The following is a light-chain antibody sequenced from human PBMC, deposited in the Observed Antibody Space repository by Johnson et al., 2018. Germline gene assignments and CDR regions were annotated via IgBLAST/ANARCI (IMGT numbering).Light chain of an antibody. Sequence: QSVLTQPPLVSAAPGQKVTISCSGSSSNIGNNYVSWYQQLPGTAPKLLIYENNKRPSWIPDRFSGSKSGTSATLGITGLQTGDEADYYCGTWDSSLSAGNVFGTGTKVTVL. CDR3: GTWDSSLSAGNV. CDR2: ENN. CDR1: SSNIGNNY. J-gene: IGLJ1*01. V-gene: IGLV1-51*02.